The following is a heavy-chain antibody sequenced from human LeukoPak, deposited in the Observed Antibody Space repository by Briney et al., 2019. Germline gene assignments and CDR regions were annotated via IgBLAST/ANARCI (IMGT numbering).Heavy chain of an antibody. J-gene: IGHJ5*02. CDR1: GGSISSGDYY. CDR2: IYYSGST. Sequence: SQTLSLTCTVSGGSISSGDYYWSWIRQPPGKGLEWIGYIYYSGSTYYNPSLKSRVTISVDKSKNQFSLKLSSVTAADTAVYYCAYSGIAAAGTNQEFDPWGQGTLVTVSS. CDR3: AYSGIAAAGTNQEFDP. V-gene: IGHV4-30-4*01. D-gene: IGHD6-13*01.